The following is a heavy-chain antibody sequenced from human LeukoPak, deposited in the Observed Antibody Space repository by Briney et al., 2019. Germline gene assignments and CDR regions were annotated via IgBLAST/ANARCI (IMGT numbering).Heavy chain of an antibody. Sequence: ASVKVSCKASGYTFTGYYMHWVRQAPGQGLEWMGRINPNSGGTNYAQKFQGRVTMTRDTSISTAYMELSRLRYDDTAVYYCARDKYYDYVWGSYRPDYWGQGTLVTVSS. D-gene: IGHD3-16*02. J-gene: IGHJ4*02. V-gene: IGHV1-2*06. CDR3: ARDKYYDYVWGSYRPDY. CDR1: GYTFTGYY. CDR2: INPNSGGT.